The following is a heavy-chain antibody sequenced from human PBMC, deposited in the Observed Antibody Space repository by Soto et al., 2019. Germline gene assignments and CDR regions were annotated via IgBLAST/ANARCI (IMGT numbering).Heavy chain of an antibody. D-gene: IGHD5-18*01. CDR1: GGTFSSYA. CDR2: IIPIFGTA. CDR3: VAPYRYGSHYYYGMDV. V-gene: IGHV1-69*01. Sequence: QVQLVQSGAEGKKPGSSVKVSCKASGGTFSSYAISWVRQAPGQGLEWMGGIIPIFGTANYAQTFQGRVTITADEATSTAYMELSSLISADTAVDYCVAPYRYGSHYYYGMDVWGQGTTVTVSS. J-gene: IGHJ6*02.